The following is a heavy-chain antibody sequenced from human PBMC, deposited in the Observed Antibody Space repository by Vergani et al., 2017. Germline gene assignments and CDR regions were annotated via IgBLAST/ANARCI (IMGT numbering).Heavy chain of an antibody. Sequence: QVQLVQSGAEVKKPGSSVKVSCKASGGTFSSYTISWVRQAPGQGLEWMGRIIPILGIANYAQKFQGRVTITADKSTSTAYMELSSLRSEDTAVYYCAREPTVGYYYYMDVWGKGTTVTVSS. CDR2: IIPILGIA. CDR3: AREPTVGYYYYMDV. V-gene: IGHV1-69*08. J-gene: IGHJ6*03. D-gene: IGHD4-11*01. CDR1: GGTFSSYT.